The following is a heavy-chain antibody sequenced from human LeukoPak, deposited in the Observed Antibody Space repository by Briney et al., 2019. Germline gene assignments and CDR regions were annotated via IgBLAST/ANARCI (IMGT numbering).Heavy chain of an antibody. Sequence: GGSLRLSCAASGFTFSSYWMNWVRQAPGKGLEWVSSISSSSSYIYYADSVKGRFTISRDNAKNSLYLQMNSLRAEDTAVYYCASPSGYNYAGSPLGYWGQGTLVTVSS. CDR3: ASPSGYNYAGSPLGY. D-gene: IGHD5-12*01. CDR1: GFTFSSYW. V-gene: IGHV3-21*01. CDR2: ISSSSSYI. J-gene: IGHJ4*02.